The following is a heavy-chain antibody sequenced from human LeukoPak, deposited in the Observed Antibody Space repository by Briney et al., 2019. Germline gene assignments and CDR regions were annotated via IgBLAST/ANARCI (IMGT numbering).Heavy chain of an antibody. V-gene: IGHV3-30*03. J-gene: IGHJ4*02. CDR2: ISYDGSNK. CDR1: GFTFSSYG. Sequence: GGSLRLSCAASGFTFSSYGMHWVRQAPGKGLEWVAVISYDGSNKYYADSVRGRFTISRDNSKSTLYLQMNSLRAEDTALYYCARDRPYFDYWGQGTLLTVSS. CDR3: ARDRPYFDY.